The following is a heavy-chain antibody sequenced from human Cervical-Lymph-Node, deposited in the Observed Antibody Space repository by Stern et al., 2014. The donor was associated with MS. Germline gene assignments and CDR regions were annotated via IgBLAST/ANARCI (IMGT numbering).Heavy chain of an antibody. V-gene: IGHV3-23*04. CDR2: VSGRGART. CDR1: GFTFSTYA. J-gene: IGHJ4*02. Sequence: EVQLEESGGGLVQPGGSLRLSCTTSGFTFSTYAMNWVRQAPGKGLEWVSAVSGRGARTYYADSVKGRFTISRDNSKNTLYLQMNSLRAEDTAAYYCATDTLLRSFDYWGQGTLVTVSS. D-gene: IGHD3-22*01. CDR3: ATDTLLRSFDY.